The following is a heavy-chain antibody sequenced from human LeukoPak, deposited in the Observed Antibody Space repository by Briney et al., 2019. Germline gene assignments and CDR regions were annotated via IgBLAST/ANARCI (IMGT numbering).Heavy chain of an antibody. V-gene: IGHV3-7*03. D-gene: IGHD6-13*01. CDR3: ARDHTAPGLIFDY. Sequence: GSLKMCCAAVGLTWSSHWMSWVSQAPGKGLEWVASIKYAGSEKYCMDSVKGRVTIPRGNPMNTLSLQMNSLRAEDTAVYYCARDHTAPGLIFDYWSQGTLVTVNS. J-gene: IGHJ4*02. CDR2: IKYAGSEK. CDR1: GLTWSSHW.